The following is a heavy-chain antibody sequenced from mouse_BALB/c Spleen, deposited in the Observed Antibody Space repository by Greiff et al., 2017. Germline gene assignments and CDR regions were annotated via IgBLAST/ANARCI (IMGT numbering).Heavy chain of an antibody. Sequence: EVQLQQSGPELVKPGASVKMSCKASGYTFTSYVMHWVKQKPGQGLEWIGYINPYNDGTKYNEKFKGKATLTSDKSSSTAYMELSSLTSEDSAVYYCARKEVRRDYYAMDYWGQGTSVTVSS. D-gene: IGHD2-14*01. CDR3: ARKEVRRDYYAMDY. CDR1: GYTFTSYV. CDR2: INPYNDGT. J-gene: IGHJ4*01. V-gene: IGHV1-14*01.